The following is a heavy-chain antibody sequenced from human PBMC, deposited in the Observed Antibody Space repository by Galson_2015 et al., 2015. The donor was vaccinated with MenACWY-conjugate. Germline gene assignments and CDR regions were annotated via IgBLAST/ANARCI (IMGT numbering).Heavy chain of an antibody. J-gene: IGHJ4*02. CDR3: ARLGGNYRTTSHFDY. CDR2: INSDGRST. CDR1: GFTFSTYW. V-gene: IGHV3-74*01. Sequence: SLRLSCAASGFTFSTYWMHWVRQAPGKGLVWVSRINSDGRSTSYADSVKGRFTISRDNAKNTLYLQINSLRAEDTAVYYCARLGGNYRTTSHFDYWGQGPLVTVSS. D-gene: IGHD1-26*01.